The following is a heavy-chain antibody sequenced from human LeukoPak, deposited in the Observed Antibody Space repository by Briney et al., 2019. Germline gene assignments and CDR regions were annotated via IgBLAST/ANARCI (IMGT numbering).Heavy chain of an antibody. Sequence: GGSLRLSCAASGFTFSTYALHWVRQAPGKGLEYVSAISNDGDTTYYANSVKGRFTISRDNSKKTLYLQMNSLRSEDTAVYYCAKRTTVTTGSFDYWGQGTLVTVSS. CDR2: ISNDGDTT. J-gene: IGHJ4*02. CDR1: GFTFSTYA. D-gene: IGHD4-17*01. V-gene: IGHV3-64*01. CDR3: AKRTTVTTGSFDY.